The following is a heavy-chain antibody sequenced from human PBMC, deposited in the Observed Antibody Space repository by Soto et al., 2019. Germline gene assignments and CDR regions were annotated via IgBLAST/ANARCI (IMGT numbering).Heavy chain of an antibody. J-gene: IGHJ4*02. Sequence: PGESLKISCKGSGYSFTTYWIGWVRQMLGKGLEWMGIIYPGDSDTRYSPSFQGQVTISADKSISTAYLQWSSLKASDTAMYYCARHLGSAPRMFDYWGQGTLVTVSS. CDR3: ARHLGSAPRMFDY. D-gene: IGHD2-15*01. V-gene: IGHV5-51*01. CDR2: IYPGDSDT. CDR1: GYSFTTYW.